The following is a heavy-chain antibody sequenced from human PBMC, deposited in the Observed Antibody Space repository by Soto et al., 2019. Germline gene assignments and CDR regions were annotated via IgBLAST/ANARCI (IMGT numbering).Heavy chain of an antibody. D-gene: IGHD2-8*01. CDR3: TRATKGGSPPL. J-gene: IGHJ4*02. Sequence: GGSLRLSCAGSDFVFSNYSMNWVRQAPGRGLEWVSYISSSSTNTYYAASVRGRFTISRDNAKNSLFLRMISLKDEDTAVYYCTRATKGGSPPLWGRGTLVTVSS. V-gene: IGHV3-48*02. CDR1: DFVFSNYS. CDR2: ISSSSTNT.